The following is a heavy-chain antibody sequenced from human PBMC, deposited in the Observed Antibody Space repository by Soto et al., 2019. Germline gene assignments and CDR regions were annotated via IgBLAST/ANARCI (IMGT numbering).Heavy chain of an antibody. V-gene: IGHV1-8*01. CDR1: GYTFTTYD. CDR3: VRAPGPMYYAMYA. J-gene: IGHJ6*02. D-gene: IGHD2-8*01. Sequence: ASVKVSCKASGYTFTTYDINWVRQATGQGLEWMGWMNPNSSNTGYAQKFQGRVTMTSNTSISTAYMELSSLRAEDTAVYYCVRAPGPMYYAMYAWGQGTMVTVSS. CDR2: MNPNSSNT.